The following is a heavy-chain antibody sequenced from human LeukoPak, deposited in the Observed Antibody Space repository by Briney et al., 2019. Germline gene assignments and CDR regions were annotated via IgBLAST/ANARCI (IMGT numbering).Heavy chain of an antibody. V-gene: IGHV4-39*01. J-gene: IGHJ5*02. D-gene: IGHD4-17*01. CDR3: ARHRGFPTTVNWFDP. Sequence: SETLSLTCTVSGGSISSSSYYWGWIRQPPGTGLEWLGSIYFSWSTYYNPSLKRRLSISVATSHHNFSLSLSSVTSADTAILYRARHRGFPTTVNWFDPWGQGTLVTVSS. CDR2: IYFSWST. CDR1: GGSISSSSYY.